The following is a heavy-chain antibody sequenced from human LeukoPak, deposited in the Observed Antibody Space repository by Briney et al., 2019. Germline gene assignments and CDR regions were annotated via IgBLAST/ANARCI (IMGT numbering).Heavy chain of an antibody. Sequence: SETLPLTCTVSGGSISSSNYYWGWIRQPPGKGLEWIGNIYYRGSTYFNPSLKSRVTMSVDTSKIQFSLRLSSVTAADTARYFCARLSTPGSSWFGGNFDYWGQGTLVTVSS. J-gene: IGHJ4*02. CDR3: ARLSTPGSSWFGGNFDY. CDR1: GGSISSSNYY. CDR2: IYYRGST. D-gene: IGHD6-13*01. V-gene: IGHV4-39*01.